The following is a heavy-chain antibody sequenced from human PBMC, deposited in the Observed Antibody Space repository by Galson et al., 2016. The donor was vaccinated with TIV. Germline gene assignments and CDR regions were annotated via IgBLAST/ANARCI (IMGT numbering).Heavy chain of an antibody. D-gene: IGHD1-26*01. CDR3: ARDLGGTYLGGFLGYAFDI. J-gene: IGHJ3*02. Sequence: SLRLSCAASGFSVNNNYMTWVRQAPGKGLEWVSLIYIAGTTYYADSVKDRFTISRYNSKNTVYLQMNSLRAEDTAVYYCARDLGGTYLGGFLGYAFDIWGQGTMVTVAS. CDR1: GFSVNNNY. V-gene: IGHV3-53*01. CDR2: IYIAGTT.